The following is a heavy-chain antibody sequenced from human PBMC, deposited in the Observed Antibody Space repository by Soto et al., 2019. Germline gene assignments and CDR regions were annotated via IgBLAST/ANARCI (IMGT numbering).Heavy chain of an antibody. CDR3: ARVIHYGDYDY. CDR2: IYYSGST. J-gene: IGHJ4*02. Sequence: SETLSLTCTVSGGSISSYYWSWIRQPPGKGLEWIGYIYYSGSTNYNPSLKSRVTIPVDTSKNQFSLKLSSVTAADTAVYYCARVIHYGDYDYWGQGTLVTVSS. D-gene: IGHD4-17*01. CDR1: GGSISSYY. V-gene: IGHV4-59*01.